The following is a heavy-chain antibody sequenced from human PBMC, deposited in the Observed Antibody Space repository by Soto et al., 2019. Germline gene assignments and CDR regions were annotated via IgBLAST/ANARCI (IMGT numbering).Heavy chain of an antibody. V-gene: IGHV4-59*01. D-gene: IGHD3-9*01. J-gene: IGHJ5*02. Sequence: SETLSLTCTVSGSDITTYYWSWLRQSPGKGLEWIGHIYDTGSTTYNPSLKSRVTISVDTANKQFSLRLTSVTAADTAVYYCARCPIDHNWFDPWGQGTLVTVSS. CDR3: ARCPIDHNWFDP. CDR2: IYDTGST. CDR1: GSDITTYY.